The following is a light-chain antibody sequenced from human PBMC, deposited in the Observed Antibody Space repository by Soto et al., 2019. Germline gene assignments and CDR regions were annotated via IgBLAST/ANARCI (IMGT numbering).Light chain of an antibody. V-gene: IGLV1-44*01. J-gene: IGLJ3*02. CDR3: AAWDDSLNGPWV. CDR1: SSNIGSNT. CDR2: SNN. Sequence: QSVLTQPPSASGTPGQRVTISCSGSSSNIGSNTVNWYQQLPGTAPKLLIYSNNQRPSGVPDRFSGSKSGTSASLAISGLQSEDEADYYCAAWDDSLNGPWVFGGGTKLIVL.